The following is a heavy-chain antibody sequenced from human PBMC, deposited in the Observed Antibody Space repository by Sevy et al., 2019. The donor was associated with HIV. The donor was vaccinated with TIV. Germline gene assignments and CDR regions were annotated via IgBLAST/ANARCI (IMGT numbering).Heavy chain of an antibody. J-gene: IGHJ4*02. CDR1: GGSISSYY. V-gene: IGHV4-4*07. D-gene: IGHD3-10*01. Sequence: SETLSLTCTVSGGSISSYYWSWIRQPAGKGLEWIGRIYTSGSTNYNPSLKSRVTMSVDTSKNQFSLKLSPVTAADTAVYYCARDHMVRGVPYPVYFDYWGQGTLVTVSS. CDR3: ARDHMVRGVPYPVYFDY. CDR2: IYTSGST.